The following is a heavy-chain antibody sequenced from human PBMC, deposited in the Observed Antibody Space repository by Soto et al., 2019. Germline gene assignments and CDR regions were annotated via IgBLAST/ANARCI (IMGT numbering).Heavy chain of an antibody. D-gene: IGHD3-10*01. CDR2: VIPIFVSA. CDR3: ARDVSAETMGFRVCEF. CDR1: GGTVSSYA. J-gene: IGHJ4*02. V-gene: IGHV1-69*01. Sequence: QLHLVQSGAEVKKAGSSVKVSCKASGGTVSSYAITWVRQAPGKGLEWMGGVIPIFVSANYAPKFQGRITMTADESLSTGYMEFSGRTSEATYIYYCARDVSAETMGFRVCEFGGQG.